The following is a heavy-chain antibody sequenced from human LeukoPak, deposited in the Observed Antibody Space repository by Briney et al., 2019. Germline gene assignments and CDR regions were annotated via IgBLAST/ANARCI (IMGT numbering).Heavy chain of an antibody. CDR3: ATAGYYGSGSYYKRGYYFDY. J-gene: IGHJ4*02. Sequence: ASVKVSCKVSGYTLTELSMHWVRQAPGKGLEWMGGFDPEDGETIYAQKFQGRVTMTEDTSTDTAYMELSSLRSEDTAVHYCATAGYYGSGSYYKRGYYFDYWGQGTLVTVSS. CDR1: GYTLTELS. CDR2: FDPEDGET. D-gene: IGHD3-10*01. V-gene: IGHV1-24*01.